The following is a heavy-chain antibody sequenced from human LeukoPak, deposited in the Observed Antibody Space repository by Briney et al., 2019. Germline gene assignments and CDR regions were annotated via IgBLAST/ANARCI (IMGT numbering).Heavy chain of an antibody. CDR3: ATSSGLDY. Sequence: PSQTLSLTCTVSGGSISSATYYWSWIRQPAGKGLEWIGRIYTSGSTNYNPSLKSRVTISVDTSKNQFSLKLSSVTAADTAVYYCATSSGLDYWGQGTLVTVSS. CDR1: GGSISSATYY. J-gene: IGHJ4*02. D-gene: IGHD6-25*01. V-gene: IGHV4-61*02. CDR2: IYTSGST.